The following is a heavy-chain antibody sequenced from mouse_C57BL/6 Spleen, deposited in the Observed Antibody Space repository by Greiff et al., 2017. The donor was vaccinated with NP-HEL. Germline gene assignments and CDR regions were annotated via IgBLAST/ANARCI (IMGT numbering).Heavy chain of an antibody. CDR3: ARNSNYFDY. D-gene: IGHD2-5*01. J-gene: IGHJ2*01. Sequence: VQVVESGAELVRPGTSVKVSCKASGYAFTNYLIEWVKQRPGQGLEWIGVINPGSGGTNYNEKFKGKATLTADKSSSTAYMQLSSLTSEDSAVYFCARNSNYFDYWGQGTTLTVSS. CDR1: GYAFTNYL. CDR2: INPGSGGT. V-gene: IGHV1-54*01.